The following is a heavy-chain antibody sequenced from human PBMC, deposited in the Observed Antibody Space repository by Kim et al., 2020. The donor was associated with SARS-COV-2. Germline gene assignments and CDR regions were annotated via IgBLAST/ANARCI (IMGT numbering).Heavy chain of an antibody. V-gene: IGHV4-31*02. J-gene: IGHJ4*02. CDR3: ARDSAGYGSGSPFDY. Sequence: PSLKSRVTISVDTSKNQFSLKLSSVTAADTAVYYCARDSAGYGSGSPFDYWGQGTLVTVSS. D-gene: IGHD3-10*01.